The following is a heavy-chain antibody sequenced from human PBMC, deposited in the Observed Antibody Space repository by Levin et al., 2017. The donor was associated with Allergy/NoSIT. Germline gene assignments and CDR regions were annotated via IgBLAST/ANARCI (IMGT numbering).Heavy chain of an antibody. CDR3: ARRPHYYDSSGYLLFDY. J-gene: IGHJ4*02. CDR2: IYYSGST. V-gene: IGHV4-30-4*01. D-gene: IGHD3-22*01. Sequence: SQTLSLTCTVSGGSISSGDYYWSWIRQPPGKGLEWIGYIYYSGSTYYNPSLKSRVTISVDTSKNQFSLKLSSVTAADTAVYYCARRPHYYDSSGYLLFDYWGQGTLVTVSS. CDR1: GGSISSGDYY.